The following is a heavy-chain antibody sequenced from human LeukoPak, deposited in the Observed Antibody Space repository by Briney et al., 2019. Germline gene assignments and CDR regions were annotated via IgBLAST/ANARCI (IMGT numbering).Heavy chain of an antibody. CDR2: INYRGSA. V-gene: IGHV4-31*03. CDR1: GGSISSVDYY. CDR3: ARVQAAAGYFDY. J-gene: IGHJ4*02. D-gene: IGHD6-13*01. Sequence: SETLSLTCTVSGGSISSVDYYWSWIRQYPGKGLEWIGYINYRGSAYYNPSLKSRVTISVDTSKNQFSLKLTSVTAADTAVYYCARVQAAAGYFDYWGQGTLVTVSS.